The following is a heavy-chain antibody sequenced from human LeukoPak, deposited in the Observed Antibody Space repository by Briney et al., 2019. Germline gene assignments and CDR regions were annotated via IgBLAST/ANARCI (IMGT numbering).Heavy chain of an antibody. Sequence: GGSLRLSCAASGFTFSSYAMSWVRQAPGKGLEWVSAISVSGGSTYYADSVKGQFTISRDNVKNSLYLQMNSLRAEDTAVYFCARRGTDYCTPSSCHPNWFAPWGQGTQVTVSS. D-gene: IGHD4-11*01. CDR3: ARRGTDYCTPSSCHPNWFAP. V-gene: IGHV3-23*01. CDR2: ISVSGGST. CDR1: GFTFSSYA. J-gene: IGHJ5*02.